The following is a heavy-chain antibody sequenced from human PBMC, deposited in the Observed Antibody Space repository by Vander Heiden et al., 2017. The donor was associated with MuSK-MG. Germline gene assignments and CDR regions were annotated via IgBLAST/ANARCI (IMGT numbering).Heavy chain of an antibody. CDR1: GFTCRSYG. CDR2: IWYDGSNK. J-gene: IGHJ1*01. Sequence: QVQLVESGGGVVQPGRSLRRSCAASGFTCRSYGMHWLRQAPGKGLEWVAVIWYDGSNKYYADAGKGRFTISRDNSKNTLYLQMNSLRAEDTAVYYCARGHSSWYSAEYFQHWGQGTLVTVSS. V-gene: IGHV3-33*01. CDR3: ARGHSSWYSAEYFQH. D-gene: IGHD6-13*01.